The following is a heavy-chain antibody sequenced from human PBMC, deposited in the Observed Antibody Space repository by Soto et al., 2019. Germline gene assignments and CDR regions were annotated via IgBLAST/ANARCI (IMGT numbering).Heavy chain of an antibody. CDR1: GYTFTSYG. CDR2: VSAYNGNT. D-gene: IGHD2-2*03. V-gene: IGHV1-18*01. CDR3: ARGLDDVVVPEEFDY. Sequence: QVQLVQPGAEVKKPGASVKVSCKASGYTFTSYGISWVRQAPGQGLEWMGWVSAYNGNTNYAQKLQGRVTMTTDTSTSTAYMELRSLRSDDTAVYYCARGLDDVVVPEEFDYWGQGTLVTVSS. J-gene: IGHJ4*02.